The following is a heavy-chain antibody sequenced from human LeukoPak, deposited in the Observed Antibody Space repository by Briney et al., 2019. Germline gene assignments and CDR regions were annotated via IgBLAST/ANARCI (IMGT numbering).Heavy chain of an antibody. CDR3: AKDQASGWYPNDAFDI. CDR1: GFSFSSYA. V-gene: IGHV3-23*01. D-gene: IGHD6-19*01. Sequence: GGSLRLSCVASGFSFSSYAMSWVRQAPGKGLEWVSAISGSGGSTYYADSVKGRFTISRDNSKNTLYLQMNSLRAEDTAVYYCAKDQASGWYPNDAFDIWGQGTMVTVSS. CDR2: ISGSGGST. J-gene: IGHJ3*02.